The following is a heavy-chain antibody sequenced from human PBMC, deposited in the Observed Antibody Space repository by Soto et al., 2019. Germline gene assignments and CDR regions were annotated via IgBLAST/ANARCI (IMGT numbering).Heavy chain of an antibody. V-gene: IGHV2-5*02. Sequence: SGPTLVNPTQTLTLTCTVSGFSLTTNGVDVGWFSQSPGKAIEWLALIYRDDDKRYRPSLKSRVTITKDNTKNQVVLTMTNMDPVDTATYYCAHTVARGAYWETFNYWGQGTLVTVSS. CDR3: AHTVARGAYWETFNY. J-gene: IGHJ4*02. D-gene: IGHD1-26*01. CDR2: IYRDDDK. CDR1: GFSLTTNGVD.